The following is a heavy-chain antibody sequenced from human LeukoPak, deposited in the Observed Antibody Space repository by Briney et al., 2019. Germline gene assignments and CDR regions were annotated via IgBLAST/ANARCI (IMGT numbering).Heavy chain of an antibody. CDR1: GFTFSSYG. CDR3: AKDFEMVLGNWFDP. Sequence: GGSLRLSCAASGFTFSSYGMHWVRQAPGKGLEWVAVISYDGSNKYYADSVKGRFTISRDNSKNTLYLQMNSLRAEDTAVYYCAKDFEMVLGNWFDPWGQGTLVTVSS. D-gene: IGHD4/OR15-4a*01. V-gene: IGHV3-30*18. CDR2: ISYDGSNK. J-gene: IGHJ5*02.